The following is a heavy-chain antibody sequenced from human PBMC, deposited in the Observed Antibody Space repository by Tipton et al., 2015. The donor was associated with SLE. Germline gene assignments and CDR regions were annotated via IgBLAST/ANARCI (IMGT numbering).Heavy chain of an antibody. Sequence: SLRLSCAASGFTFSTYAMSWVRQAPGKGLEWVSVISGSGTGTFYADSVKGRFTISRDNSKNTLFLQMNSLRAEDTAVYYCAREGAYCGGDCFDYWGQGTLVTVSS. J-gene: IGHJ4*02. CDR3: AREGAYCGGDCFDY. V-gene: IGHV3-23*01. CDR1: GFTFSTYA. D-gene: IGHD2-21*01. CDR2: ISGSGTGT.